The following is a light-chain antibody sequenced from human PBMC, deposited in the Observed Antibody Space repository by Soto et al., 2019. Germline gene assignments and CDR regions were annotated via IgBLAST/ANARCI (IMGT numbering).Light chain of an antibody. Sequence: DIVLTQSPAPLSVSPGDTVTLSCRASESLFGFLAWYQQKPGQAPRLLMYGVSTRATGIPARFSGGGSATDFTLTISSLQSEDCAFYFCQSYNDWPFASGLGTRLEI. CDR1: ESLFGF. CDR3: QSYNDWPFA. J-gene: IGKJ2*01. CDR2: GVS. V-gene: IGKV3-15*01.